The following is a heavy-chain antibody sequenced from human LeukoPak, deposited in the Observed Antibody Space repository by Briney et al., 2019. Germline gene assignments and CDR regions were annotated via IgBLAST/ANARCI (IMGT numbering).Heavy chain of an antibody. CDR2: INSDGSIT. CDR1: GFTFSSYW. D-gene: IGHD1-26*01. CDR3: ARDPRGATYES. J-gene: IGHJ4*02. Sequence: GGSLRLSCAASGFTFSSYWMHWVRQAPGKGLVWVSRINSDGSITTYADSVRGRFTVSRDNAKNTLYPQMNSLRAEDTAVYYCARDPRGATYESWGQGTLVTVSS. V-gene: IGHV3-74*03.